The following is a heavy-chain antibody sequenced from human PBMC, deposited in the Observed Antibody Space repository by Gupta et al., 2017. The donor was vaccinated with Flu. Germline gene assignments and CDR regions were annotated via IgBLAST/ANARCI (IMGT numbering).Heavy chain of an antibody. CDR1: GFPVSSYW. Sequence: EVQLVESGGGSVQPGGSLRLSWADSGFPVSSYWLSWVRQAPGKGLEWVANIKQDGSEKYYVDSVKGRFTISRDNAKNSLYLQMNSLRAEDTAVYYCARDVRVIVVGGAFDIWGQGTMVTVSS. V-gene: IGHV3-7*01. D-gene: IGHD3-22*01. J-gene: IGHJ3*02. CDR3: ARDVRVIVVGGAFDI. CDR2: IKQDGSEK.